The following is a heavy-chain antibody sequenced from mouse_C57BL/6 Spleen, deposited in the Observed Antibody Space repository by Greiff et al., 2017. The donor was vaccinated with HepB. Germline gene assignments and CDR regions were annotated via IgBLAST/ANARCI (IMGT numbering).Heavy chain of an antibody. J-gene: IGHJ3*01. CDR3: ARYGYDGFAY. CDR2: INPNNGGT. V-gene: IGHV1-18*01. D-gene: IGHD2-2*01. Sequence: DVKLVESGPELVKPGASVKIPCKASGYTFTDYNMDWVKQSHGKSLEWIGDINPNNGGTIYNQKFKGKATLTVDKSSSTAYMELRSLTSEDTAVYYCARYGYDGFAYWGQGTLVTVSA. CDR1: GYTFTDYN.